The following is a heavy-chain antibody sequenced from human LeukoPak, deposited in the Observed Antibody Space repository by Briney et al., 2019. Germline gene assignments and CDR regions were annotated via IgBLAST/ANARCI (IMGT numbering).Heavy chain of an antibody. CDR2: IYYSGST. V-gene: IGHV4-31*03. J-gene: IGHJ4*02. CDR3: ARWDSSGYYLFDY. Sequence: TLSLTCTVSGGSISSGGYYWSWIRQHPGKGLEWIGYIYYSGSTYYNPSLKSRVTISVDTSKNQFSLKLSSVTAADTAVYYCARWDSSGYYLFDYWGQGTLVTVSS. CDR1: GGSISSGGYY. D-gene: IGHD3-22*01.